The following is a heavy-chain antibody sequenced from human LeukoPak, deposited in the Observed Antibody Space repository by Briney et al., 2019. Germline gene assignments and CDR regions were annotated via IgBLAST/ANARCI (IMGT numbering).Heavy chain of an antibody. J-gene: IGHJ6*02. CDR3: ARSGYYYYGMDV. Sequence: SETLSLTCTVSGGSISSYYWRWIRQPPGKGLEWIGYIYYSGSTNYNPSLKSRVTISVDTSKNQFSLKLSSVTAADTAVYYCARSGYYYYGMDVWGQGTTVTVSS. CDR1: GGSISSYY. CDR2: IYYSGST. V-gene: IGHV4-59*08. D-gene: IGHD1-26*01.